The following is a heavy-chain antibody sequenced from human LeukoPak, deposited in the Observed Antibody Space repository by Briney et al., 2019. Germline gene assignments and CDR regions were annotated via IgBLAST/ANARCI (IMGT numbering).Heavy chain of an antibody. Sequence: ASVKVSCKASGGTFNSYAISWVRQAPGQGLEWMGIINPSGGSTSYAQKFQGRVTMTRDTSTSTVYMELSSLRSEDTAVYYCARDIGYSSGWYGNGNWFDPWGQGTLVTVSS. CDR3: ARDIGYSSGWYGNGNWFDP. J-gene: IGHJ5*02. D-gene: IGHD6-19*01. CDR2: INPSGGST. V-gene: IGHV1-46*02. CDR1: GGTFNSYA.